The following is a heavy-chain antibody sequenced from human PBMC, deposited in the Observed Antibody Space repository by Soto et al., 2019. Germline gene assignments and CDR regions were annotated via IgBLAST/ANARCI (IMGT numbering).Heavy chain of an antibody. D-gene: IGHD2-15*01. J-gene: IGHJ4*02. CDR3: ARHSSDSSVATPFDY. V-gene: IGHV4-39*01. CDR2: IDYSGSP. Sequence: SETLSLTCTVSGGSISSSSYYWGWIRQPPGKGLEWIGSIDYSGSPYYNPSLKSRVTISVDTSKNQFSLRLSSVTAADTAVYYCARHSSDSSVATPFDYWGQGTLVTVSS. CDR1: GGSISSSSYY.